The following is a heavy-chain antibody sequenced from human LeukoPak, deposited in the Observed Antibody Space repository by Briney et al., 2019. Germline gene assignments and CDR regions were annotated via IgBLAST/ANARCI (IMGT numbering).Heavy chain of an antibody. CDR1: GFTFSSYA. V-gene: IGHV3-23*01. J-gene: IGHJ1*01. D-gene: IGHD2-15*01. Sequence: PGGSLRLSCAASGFTFSSYAMSWVRLAPGKGLEWVSAISGSGGSTYYADSVKGRFTISRDNSKNTLYLQMNSLRAEDTAVYYCAKESGYCSGGSCYDVIGYFQHWGQGTLVTVSS. CDR3: AKESGYCSGGSCYDVIGYFQH. CDR2: ISGSGGST.